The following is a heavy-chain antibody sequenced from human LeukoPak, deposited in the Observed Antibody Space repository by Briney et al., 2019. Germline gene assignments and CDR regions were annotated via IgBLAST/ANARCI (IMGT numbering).Heavy chain of an antibody. V-gene: IGHV4-38-2*02. J-gene: IGHJ4*02. Sequence: SETLSLTCTVSGYSISSGYYWGWIRQPPGKGLEWIGSIYHSGSTYYNPSLKSRVTISVDTSKNQFSLKLSSVTAADTAVYYCARAIAAVEGGFDYWGQGTLVTVSS. CDR3: ARAIAAVEGGFDY. D-gene: IGHD6-6*01. CDR1: GYSISSGYY. CDR2: IYHSGST.